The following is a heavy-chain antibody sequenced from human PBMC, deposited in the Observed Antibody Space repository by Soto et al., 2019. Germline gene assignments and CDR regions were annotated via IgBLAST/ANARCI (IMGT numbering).Heavy chain of an antibody. Sequence: QVQLVQSGAEVRKHGSSVTVSCKASGGTFSTYGITWVRQAPGQGLEWMGHIIPLIGTANYSQRFRGRVTITADESTTTAYMELTSLRSEDTAVYYCARGVMTTVPASFYYGLDVWGQGTTVTVSS. CDR3: ARGVMTTVPASFYYGLDV. D-gene: IGHD4-4*01. CDR1: GGTFSTYG. J-gene: IGHJ6*02. CDR2: IIPLIGTA. V-gene: IGHV1-69*01.